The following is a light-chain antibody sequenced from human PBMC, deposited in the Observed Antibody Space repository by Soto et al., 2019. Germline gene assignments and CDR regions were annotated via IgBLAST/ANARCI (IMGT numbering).Light chain of an antibody. CDR3: LQQNASPWT. Sequence: DIQMTQSPSSLSASIGDRVTITCRASQTIGNFLAWYQQKPGKVPKLLIYAAAALQSGVPSRFSGSGSGTDFTLSIASLQAEDFASYYCLQQNASPWTFGQGTKVDIK. CDR2: AAA. CDR1: QTIGNF. J-gene: IGKJ1*01. V-gene: IGKV1-27*01.